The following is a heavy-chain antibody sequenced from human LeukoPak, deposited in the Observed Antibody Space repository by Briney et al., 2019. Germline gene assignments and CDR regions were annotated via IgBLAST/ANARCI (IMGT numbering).Heavy chain of an antibody. D-gene: IGHD6-6*01. Sequence: GGSLRLSCTASGFTFSSYNMNWVRQAPGKGLEWVSTITSTSTYIAYADSVKGRSTISRDNADNSVYLQMNSLRADDTAVYYCAKERPHGMDVWGQGTSVTVSS. CDR3: AKERPHGMDV. V-gene: IGHV3-21*01. CDR2: ITSTSTYI. CDR1: GFTFSSYN. J-gene: IGHJ6*02.